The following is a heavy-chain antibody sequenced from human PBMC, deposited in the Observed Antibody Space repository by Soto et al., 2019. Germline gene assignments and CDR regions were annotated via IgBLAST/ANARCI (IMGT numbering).Heavy chain of an antibody. D-gene: IGHD6-13*01. V-gene: IGHV4-31*11. CDR2: IYYSGST. J-gene: IGHJ4*02. Sequence: PSETLSLTXAVYGGSFSGYYWSWIRQHPGKGLEWIGYIYYSGSTYYNPSLKSRVTISVDTSKNQFSLKLSSVTAADTAVYYCARGAGTLAYWGQGTLVTVSS. CDR1: GGSFSGYY. CDR3: ARGAGTLAY.